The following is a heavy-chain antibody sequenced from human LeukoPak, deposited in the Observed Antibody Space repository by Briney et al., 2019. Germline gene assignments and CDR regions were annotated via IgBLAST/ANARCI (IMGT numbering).Heavy chain of an antibody. CDR3: ARDGTYYDFWSGIYYYYYMDV. CDR2: INSDGSST. D-gene: IGHD3-3*01. J-gene: IGHJ6*03. V-gene: IGHV3-74*01. Sequence: PGGSLRLSCAASGFTFSSYWMHWVRHAPGKGLVWVSRINSDGSSTSYADSVKGRFTIPRDNAKNTLYLQMNSLRAEDTAVYYCARDGTYYDFWSGIYYYYYMDVWGKGTTVTVSS. CDR1: GFTFSSYW.